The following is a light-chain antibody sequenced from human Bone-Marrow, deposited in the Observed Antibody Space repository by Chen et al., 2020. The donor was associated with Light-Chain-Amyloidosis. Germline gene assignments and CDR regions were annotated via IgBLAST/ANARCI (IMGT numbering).Light chain of an antibody. J-gene: IGLJ1*01. V-gene: IGLV2-23*02. CDR3: CSYAGSSTFV. CDR1: SSDVGSYNL. Sequence: QSALPQPASVSGSPGHPITISCTGTSSDVGSYNLVSWYQQHPGKAPKLMIYEVSKRPSGVSNRFSGSKSGNTASLTISGLQAEDEADYYCCSYAGSSTFVFGTGTKVTVL. CDR2: EVS.